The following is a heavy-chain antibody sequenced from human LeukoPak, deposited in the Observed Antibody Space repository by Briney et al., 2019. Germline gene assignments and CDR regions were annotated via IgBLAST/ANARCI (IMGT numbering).Heavy chain of an antibody. V-gene: IGHV4-39*07. J-gene: IGHJ4*02. D-gene: IGHD3-10*01. CDR2: IYYSGST. CDR1: AGSISSYY. CDR3: ARDHGLLWFGESSMNFDY. Sequence: PSETLSLTCTISAGSISSYYWGWIRQPPGKGLEWIGSIYYSGSTYYNPSLKSRVTISVDTSKNQFSLKLSSVTAADTAVYYCARDHGLLWFGESSMNFDYWGQGTLVTVSS.